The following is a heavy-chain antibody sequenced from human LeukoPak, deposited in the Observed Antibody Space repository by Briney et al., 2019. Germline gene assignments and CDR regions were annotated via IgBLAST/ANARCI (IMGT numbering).Heavy chain of an antibody. J-gene: IGHJ4*02. D-gene: IGHD2-2*01. CDR1: GFTFSSYA. Sequence: GGSLGLSCAASGFTFSSYAMHWVRQAPGKGLEWVAVISYDGSNKYYADSVKGRFTISRDNSKNTLYLLMNSLRAEDTAVYYCAKGGVPVVSPAVNWGQGTLVTVSS. V-gene: IGHV3-30-3*01. CDR3: AKGGVPVVSPAVN. CDR2: ISYDGSNK.